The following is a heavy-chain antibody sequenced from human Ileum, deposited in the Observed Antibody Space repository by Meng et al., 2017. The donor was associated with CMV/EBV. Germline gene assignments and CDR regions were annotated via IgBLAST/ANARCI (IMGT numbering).Heavy chain of an antibody. CDR3: AKVITFAYGPGSYFDY. CDR2: IYSGGST. D-gene: IGHD3-10*01. J-gene: IGHJ4*01. CDR1: GFTVSSNY. V-gene: IGHV3-53*01. Sequence: GESLKISCAASGFTVSSNYMSWVRQAPGKGLEWVSIIYSGGSTYYADSVKGRFTISRDNSKNTLYRQMNSLRAEDTAVYYFAKVITFAYGPGSYFDYWGPGTLVTVSS.